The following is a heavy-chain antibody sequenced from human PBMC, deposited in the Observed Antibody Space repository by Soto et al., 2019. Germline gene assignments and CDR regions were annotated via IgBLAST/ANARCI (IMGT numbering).Heavy chain of an antibody. Sequence: EVQLVESGGGLVQPGGSLRLSCAASGFTVSSNYMSWVRQAPGKGLEWVSVIFTGGSTYYADSVKGRFTISRHSSMNTVYLQMDSLRAEDTGVYYCARDRQSSGWLDAFDIWGQGTMVTVSS. D-gene: IGHD6-19*01. CDR1: GFTVSSNY. CDR2: IFTGGST. V-gene: IGHV3-53*04. CDR3: ARDRQSSGWLDAFDI. J-gene: IGHJ3*02.